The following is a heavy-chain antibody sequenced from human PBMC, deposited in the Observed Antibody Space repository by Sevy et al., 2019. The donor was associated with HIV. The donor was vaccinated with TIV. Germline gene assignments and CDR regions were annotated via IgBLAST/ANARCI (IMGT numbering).Heavy chain of an antibody. CDR1: GFSLNSYW. D-gene: IGHD6-13*01. Sequence: GGSLRLSCAASGFSLNSYWMSWVRQAPGKGLEWVANIKQDVSVKYYVDSVKGRFTISRDNARNLLYLQMNSLRAEDTALYYCVRAIAADGSFWGQGTLVTVSS. V-gene: IGHV3-7*01. J-gene: IGHJ4*02. CDR3: VRAIAADGSF. CDR2: IKQDVSVK.